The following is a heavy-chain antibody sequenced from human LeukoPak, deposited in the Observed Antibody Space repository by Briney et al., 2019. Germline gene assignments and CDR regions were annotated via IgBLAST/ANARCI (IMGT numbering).Heavy chain of an antibody. V-gene: IGHV3-23*01. CDR1: GFTFSSYA. D-gene: IGHD3-3*01. Sequence: GGSLRLSCAASGFTFSSYAMSWVRQAPGKGLEWVSAISGSGGSTYYADSVKGRFTISRDNSKNTLYLQMNSLRAEDTAVYYCAKESLRFLEWSSAFDIWGQGTMVTVSS. CDR3: AKESLRFLEWSSAFDI. CDR2: ISGSGGST. J-gene: IGHJ3*02.